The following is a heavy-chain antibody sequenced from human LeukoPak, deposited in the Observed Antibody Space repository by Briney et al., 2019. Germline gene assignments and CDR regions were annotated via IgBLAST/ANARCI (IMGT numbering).Heavy chain of an antibody. J-gene: IGHJ4*02. V-gene: IGHV3-21*01. Sequence: GGSLRLSCAASGFTFSSYNMNWVRQAPGKGLEWVSSISSRSSYINYADSVKGRFTISRDNAKNSLFLQMNTLRAEDTAVYYCAKGAQSSGWRNYYYFDYWGQGTLVTVSS. D-gene: IGHD6-19*01. CDR3: AKGAQSSGWRNYYYFDY. CDR2: ISSRSSYI. CDR1: GFTFSSYN.